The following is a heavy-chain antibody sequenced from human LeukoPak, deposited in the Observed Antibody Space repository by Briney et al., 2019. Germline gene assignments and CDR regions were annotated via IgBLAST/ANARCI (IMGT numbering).Heavy chain of an antibody. J-gene: IGHJ4*02. CDR2: ISSSSSYI. D-gene: IGHD4-17*01. CDR3: ARDPATTVTTYAY. CDR1: GFTFSSYS. Sequence: TGGSLRLSCAASGFTFSSYSMNWVRQAPGKGLEWVSSISSSSSYIYYADSVKGRFTISRDNAKNSLYLQMNSLRPEDTAVYYCARDPATTVTTYAYWGQGTLVTVSS. V-gene: IGHV3-21*01.